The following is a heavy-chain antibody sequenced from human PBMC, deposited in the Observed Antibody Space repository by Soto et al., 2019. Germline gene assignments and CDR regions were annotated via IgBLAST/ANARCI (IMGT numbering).Heavy chain of an antibody. Sequence: PSQTLSLTCAISGDSVSSNSAAWNWIRQSPSRGLEWLGRTYYRSKWYNDYAVSVKSRITINPDTSKNQFSLQPNSVTPEDTAVYYCARDLTIFGVVHYYYYYGMDVWGQGTTVTVSS. CDR2: TYYRSKWYN. CDR3: ARDLTIFGVVHYYYYYGMDV. J-gene: IGHJ6*02. CDR1: GDSVSSNSAA. D-gene: IGHD3-3*01. V-gene: IGHV6-1*01.